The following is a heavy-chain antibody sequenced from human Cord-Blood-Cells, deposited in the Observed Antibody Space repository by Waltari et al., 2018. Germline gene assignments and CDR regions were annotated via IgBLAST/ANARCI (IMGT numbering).Heavy chain of an antibody. V-gene: IGHV4-38-2*01. CDR2: IYHRGST. CDR3: ARGDLVRN. Sequence: QVQLQESGPGLVKPSETLSLTCAASVYSISSGYYWGWIRRPPGKGLVWIGSIYHRGSTYSTPARKRRVTISVDTSKNQFSLKLSSVAAADPAVYYCARGDLVRNWGQGTLVTVSS. CDR1: VYSISSGYY. D-gene: IGHD3-3*01. J-gene: IGHJ4*02.